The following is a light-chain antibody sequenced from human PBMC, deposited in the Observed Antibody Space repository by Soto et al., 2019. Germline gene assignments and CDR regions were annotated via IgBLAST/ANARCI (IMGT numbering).Light chain of an antibody. J-gene: IGLJ3*02. CDR2: GNS. CDR3: QSYDSSRSGWV. Sequence: QSVLTHPPSVSGAPGQRVTISCTGSSSNIGAGYDVHWYQQLPGTAPKLLIYGNSNRPSGVPDRFSGSKSGTSASLAITGLRAEDEADYYCQSYDSSRSGWVFGGGTKLTVL. V-gene: IGLV1-40*01. CDR1: SSNIGAGYD.